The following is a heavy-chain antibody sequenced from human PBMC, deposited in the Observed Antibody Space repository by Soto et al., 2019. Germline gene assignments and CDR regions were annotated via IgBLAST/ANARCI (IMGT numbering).Heavy chain of an antibody. Sequence: QVQMVESGGGVVQPGRSLRLSCAASGFTFSSYAMHWVRQAPGKGLEWVAVISYDGTNKYYSDSVKGRFTISRDNSKKTLYLQMNSLRAEDTAIYYCARRHGYYHYYYGKDVWGQGTTVTVSS. CDR2: ISYDGTNK. CDR1: GFTFSSYA. V-gene: IGHV3-30*04. J-gene: IGHJ6*02. D-gene: IGHD4-17*01. CDR3: ARRHGYYHYYYGKDV.